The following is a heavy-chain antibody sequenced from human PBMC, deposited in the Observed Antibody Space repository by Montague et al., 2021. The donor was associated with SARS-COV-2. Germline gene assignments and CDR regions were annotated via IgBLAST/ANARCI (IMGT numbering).Heavy chain of an antibody. CDR1: GFTFSSYG. D-gene: IGHD3-16*02. CDR2: ISYDGSTT. V-gene: IGHV3-30*03. J-gene: IGHJ4*02. Sequence: SRSLSWAASGFTFSSYGMHWVRQAPGKGLEWVAVISYDGSTTYYADSVKGRFTISRDNSKNTLYPQMNSLRGEDTAVYYCARDSMITFGGLITSEAYYFDYWGQGTLVTVSS. CDR3: ARDSMITFGGLITSEAYYFDY.